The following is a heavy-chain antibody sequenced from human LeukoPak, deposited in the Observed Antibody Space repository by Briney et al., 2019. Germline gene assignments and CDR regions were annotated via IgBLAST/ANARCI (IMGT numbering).Heavy chain of an antibody. CDR1: GGSISSGSYY. CDR3: ARVVVVAATSRSYYYYYMDV. D-gene: IGHD2-15*01. V-gene: IGHV4-61*02. Sequence: SQTLSLTCTVSGGSISSGSYYWSWIRQPAGKGLEWIGRIYTSGSTNCNPSLKSRVTISVDTSKNQFSLKLSSVTAADTAVYYCARVVVVAATSRSYYYYYMDVWGKGPRSPSP. CDR2: IYTSGST. J-gene: IGHJ6*03.